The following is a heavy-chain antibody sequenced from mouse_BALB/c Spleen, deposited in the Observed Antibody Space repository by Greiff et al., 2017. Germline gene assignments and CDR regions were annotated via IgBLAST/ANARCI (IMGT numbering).Heavy chain of an antibody. Sequence: EVQLVESGGGLVQPGGSLKLSCAASGFTFSSYTMSWVRQTPEKRLEWVAYISNGGGSTYYPDTVKGRFTISRDNAKNTLYLQMSSLKSEDTAMYYCASYRYDDAMDYWGQGTSVTVSS. CDR2: ISNGGGST. D-gene: IGHD2-14*01. CDR3: ASYRYDDAMDY. CDR1: GFTFSSYT. V-gene: IGHV5-12-2*01. J-gene: IGHJ4*01.